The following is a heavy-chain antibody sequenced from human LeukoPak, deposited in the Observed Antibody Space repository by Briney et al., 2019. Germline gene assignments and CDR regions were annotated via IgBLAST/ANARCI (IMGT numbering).Heavy chain of an antibody. CDR1: GFTFSSYG. CDR3: ARDQPPGFFDY. J-gene: IGHJ4*02. V-gene: IGHV3-33*01. CDR2: IRYDGSNK. Sequence: GRSLRLSCAASGFTFSSYGMHWVRQAPGKGLEWVAVIRYDGSNKYYADSVKGRFTISRDNSKNTLYLQMNSLRAEDTAVYYCARDQPPGFFDYWGQGTLVTVSS.